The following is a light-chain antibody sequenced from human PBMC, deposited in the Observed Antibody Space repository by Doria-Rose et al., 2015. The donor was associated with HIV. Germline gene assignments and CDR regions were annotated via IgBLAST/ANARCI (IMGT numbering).Light chain of an antibody. J-gene: IGLJ1*01. CDR3: QSYDSRLSVYV. CDR2: GNT. V-gene: IGLV1-40*02. Sequence: QSVLTQPPPVSGAPGPRVANSCTRSSYNIVAGFDVNWYQPLPGRVLPLLIHGNTNRPSGVPDRFSGSKSGTSASLAISGLRAEDEADYYCQSYDSRLSVYVFGTGTKVTVL. CDR1: SYNIVAGFD.